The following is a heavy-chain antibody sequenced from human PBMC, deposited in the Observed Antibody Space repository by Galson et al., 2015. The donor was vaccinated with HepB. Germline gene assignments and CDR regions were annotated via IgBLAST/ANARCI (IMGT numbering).Heavy chain of an antibody. D-gene: IGHD6-19*01. J-gene: IGHJ4*02. V-gene: IGHV4-39*01. CDR1: GGSISSSSYY. CDR2: IYYSGST. CDR3: ARHVWHGGSVFDY. Sequence: SETLSLTCTVSGGSISSSSYYWGWIRQPPGKGLEWIGSIYYSGSTYYNPSLKSRVAISVDTSKNQFSLKLSSVTAADTAGYYCARHVWHGGSVFDYWGQGTLVTVSS.